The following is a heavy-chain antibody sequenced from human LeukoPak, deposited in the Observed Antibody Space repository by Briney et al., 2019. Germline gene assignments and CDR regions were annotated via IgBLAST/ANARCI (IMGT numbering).Heavy chain of an antibody. CDR3: ARLIAVADTYRGHFDY. CDR1: GGSISTYY. D-gene: IGHD6-19*01. CDR2: IYYSGST. J-gene: IGHJ4*02. Sequence: SETLSLTCTISGGSISTYYGSWIRQPPGKGLEWIGHIYYSGSTNYNPSLMSRLTISVDTSKNQFSLKLSSVTAADTAVYYCARLIAVADTYRGHFDYWGQGALVTVSS. V-gene: IGHV4-59*12.